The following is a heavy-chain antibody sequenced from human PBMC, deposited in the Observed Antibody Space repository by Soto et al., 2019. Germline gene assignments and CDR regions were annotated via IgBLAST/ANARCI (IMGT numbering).Heavy chain of an antibody. V-gene: IGHV5-51*01. J-gene: IGHJ6*02. CDR1: GYSFTSYL. Sequence: GESLTISCKCSGYSFTSYLIVLVRPLPGKGLEWTGIIYPGDSDTRYSPSFQGQVTISADKSISTAYLQWSSLKASDTAMYYCARRVQYSSSSGYYYYYGMDGWGQGNTVTFS. CDR2: IYPGDSDT. CDR3: ARRVQYSSSSGYYYYYGMDG. D-gene: IGHD6-6*01.